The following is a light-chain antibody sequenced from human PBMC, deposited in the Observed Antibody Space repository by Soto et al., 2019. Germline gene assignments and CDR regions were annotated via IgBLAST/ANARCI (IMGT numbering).Light chain of an antibody. Sequence: DIPMTQSPSSLSASVGDRITITCRASQSISSYLNWYQQKPGKAPQLLIYAASSLQSGVPSRFSASGSGTDFSLTISSRHPADFATYYCQECYSTPELTFGGGTKVEIK. V-gene: IGKV1-39*01. CDR3: QECYSTPELT. CDR2: AAS. J-gene: IGKJ4*01. CDR1: QSISSY.